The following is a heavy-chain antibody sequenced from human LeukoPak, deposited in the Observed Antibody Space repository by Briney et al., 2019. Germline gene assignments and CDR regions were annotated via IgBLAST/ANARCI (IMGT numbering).Heavy chain of an antibody. V-gene: IGHV4-31*01. D-gene: IGHD1-1*01. CDR3: ARDLGTTGTTYFDY. CDR2: IYYSGST. CDR1: GGSIGSGGYY. Sequence: SQTLSLTCTVSGGSIGSGGYYWSWIRQHPGKGLEWIGYIYYSGSTYYNPSLRSQVNISLDTPKNQFSLKLSSVTDADTAVYYCARDLGTTGTTYFDYWGQGTLVTVSS. J-gene: IGHJ4*02.